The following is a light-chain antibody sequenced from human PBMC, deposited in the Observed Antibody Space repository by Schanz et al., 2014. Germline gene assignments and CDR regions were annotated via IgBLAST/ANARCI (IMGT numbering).Light chain of an antibody. Sequence: QTVVTQEPSFSVSPGGTVTLTCGLRSGSVSTSYYPSWYQQTPGQAPRTLIYSTNTRSSGVPDRFSGSILGNKAALTITGAQADDESDYYCLLFMGSGSWVFGGGTKVTVL. V-gene: IGLV8-61*01. CDR1: SGSVSTSYY. CDR3: LLFMGSGSWV. CDR2: STN. J-gene: IGLJ3*02.